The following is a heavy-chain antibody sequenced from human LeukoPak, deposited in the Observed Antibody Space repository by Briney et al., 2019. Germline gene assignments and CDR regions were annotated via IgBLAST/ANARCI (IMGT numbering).Heavy chain of an antibody. J-gene: IGHJ5*02. V-gene: IGHV4-39*07. CDR1: GGSISSSSYY. D-gene: IGHD6-6*01. CDR3: ARVRRIAARLDP. CDR2: IYYSGST. Sequence: PSETLSLTCTVSGGSISSSSYYWGWIRQPPGKGLEWIGSIYYSGSTYYNPSLKSRVTISVDTSKNQFSLKLSSVTAADTAVYYCARVRRIAARLDPWGQGTLVTVSS.